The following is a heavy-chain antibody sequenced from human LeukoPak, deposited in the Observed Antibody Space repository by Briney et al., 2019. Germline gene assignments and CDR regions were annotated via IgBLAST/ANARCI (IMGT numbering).Heavy chain of an antibody. J-gene: IGHJ4*02. D-gene: IGHD2-15*01. CDR1: GGSISGYS. CDR3: ARLYWTGGSCYEYY. V-gene: IGHV4-59*08. Sequence: SDALSLTCTVSGGSISGYSWSWIRQAAARALEFIGYLYYNGSTNDNPSLKSRVTISLDASKKQFSLKLRSVTAADTAVYYCARLYWTGGSCYEYYWGQGTLVTVSS. CDR2: LYYNGST.